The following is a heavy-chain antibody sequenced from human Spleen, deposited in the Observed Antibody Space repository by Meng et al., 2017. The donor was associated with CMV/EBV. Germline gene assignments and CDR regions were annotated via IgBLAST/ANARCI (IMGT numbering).Heavy chain of an antibody. CDR1: GFSVSKRV. CDR2: IDATANNM. V-gene: IGHV3-48*03. Sequence: GESLKISCAASGFSVSKRVMTWVRQAPGKGLVWVSYIDATANNMYYADSVKGRFAIARDDAKNSLFLQMNSLTVDDTAVYYCARAHRRNYGMDVWGQGTTVTVSS. CDR3: ARAHRRNYGMDV. J-gene: IGHJ6*02.